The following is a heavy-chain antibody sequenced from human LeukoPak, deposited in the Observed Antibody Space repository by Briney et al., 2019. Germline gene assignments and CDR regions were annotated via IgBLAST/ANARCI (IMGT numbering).Heavy chain of an antibody. J-gene: IGHJ4*02. V-gene: IGHV3-23*01. D-gene: IGHD3-22*01. Sequence: GGSLRLSCAASGFTFSSYAMGWVRQAPGKGLEWVSAIRGSGGSTYNADSVKGRFTISRDNSKNTLYLQMNSLRAEDTAVYYCAKAPVGYYYDSSGERYFDYWGQGTLVTVSS. CDR1: GFTFSSYA. CDR3: AKAPVGYYYDSSGERYFDY. CDR2: IRGSGGST.